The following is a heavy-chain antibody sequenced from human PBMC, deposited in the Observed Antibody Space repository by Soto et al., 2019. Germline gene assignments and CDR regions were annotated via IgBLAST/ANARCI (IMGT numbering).Heavy chain of an antibody. D-gene: IGHD2-8*01. V-gene: IGHV1-69*13. Sequence: GASVKVSFKASGGTFSSYTFSWLRQAPGQGLEWMGGIIPIFATTNYAQKFQGRVTITADESTSTAYMALSSLRSEDTATYYCVAWVSAHFDFWGQGTLVTVSS. CDR3: VAWVSAHFDF. CDR1: GGTFSSYT. CDR2: IIPIFATT. J-gene: IGHJ4*02.